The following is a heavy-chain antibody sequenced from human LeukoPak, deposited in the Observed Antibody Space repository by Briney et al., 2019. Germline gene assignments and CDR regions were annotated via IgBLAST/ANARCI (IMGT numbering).Heavy chain of an antibody. D-gene: IGHD6-13*01. Sequence: SETLSPTCAVSRGSISSSNWWSWVRQPPGKGLEWIGEIYHSGSTNYNPSLKSRVTISVDKSKNQFSLKLSSVTAADTAVYYCATAAGYSSSWYRDYFDYWGQGTLVIVSS. CDR1: RGSISSSNW. V-gene: IGHV4-4*02. J-gene: IGHJ4*02. CDR2: IYHSGST. CDR3: ATAAGYSSSWYRDYFDY.